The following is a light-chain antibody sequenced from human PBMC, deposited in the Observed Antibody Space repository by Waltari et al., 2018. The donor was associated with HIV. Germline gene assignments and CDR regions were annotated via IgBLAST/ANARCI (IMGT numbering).Light chain of an antibody. CDR3: QQTYDLNRGT. V-gene: IGKV1-39*01. CDR2: GAI. Sequence: DVQVTQSPSSLSASVGGRVTITCRASQAISRFLNWYQQKPGKPPKLLIYGAIRLQSWVPSRFSGSGSGTEFTLTISSLQPEDFATYYCQQTYDLNRGTFAQGTKL. J-gene: IGKJ2*01. CDR1: QAISRF.